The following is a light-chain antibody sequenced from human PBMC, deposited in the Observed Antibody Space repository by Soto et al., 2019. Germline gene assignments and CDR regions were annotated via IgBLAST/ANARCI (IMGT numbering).Light chain of an antibody. Sequence: DIQLTQSPSSLSASVGDSVTITCQASQDINIYLNWYQQTPGKAPKLLIYDASDLETGVPSRFSGTGSETDFTFTITSLQPEDAATDYCQQYDAFPLTFGGGTKVEI. J-gene: IGKJ4*01. CDR2: DAS. CDR1: QDINIY. V-gene: IGKV1-33*01. CDR3: QQYDAFPLT.